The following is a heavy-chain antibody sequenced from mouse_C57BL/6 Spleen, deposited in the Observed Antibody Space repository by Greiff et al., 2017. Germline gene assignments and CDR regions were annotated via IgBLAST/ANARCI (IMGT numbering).Heavy chain of an antibody. Sequence: QVQLQQSGAELARPGASVKMSCKASGYTFTSYTMHLVKQRPGQGLEWIGYINPSSGYTNYNQKFKDKATLTADKSSSTAYMQLSSLTSEDSAVYYCARGRRGENPECAYWGQGTLVTVSA. CDR1: GYTFTSYT. CDR2: INPSSGYT. CDR3: ARGRRGENPECAY. J-gene: IGHJ3*01. V-gene: IGHV1-4*01.